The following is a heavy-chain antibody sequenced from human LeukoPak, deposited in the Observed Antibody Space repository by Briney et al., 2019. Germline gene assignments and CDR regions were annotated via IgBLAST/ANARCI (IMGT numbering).Heavy chain of an antibody. Sequence: SETLSLTXTVSGGSISSYYWSWIGQPPGKGLEWIGYIYYSGSTNYNPSLKSRVTISVDTSKNQFSLKLSSVTAADTAVSYCAREAITNRTVVWGQGTLVTVSS. CDR2: IYYSGST. CDR1: GGSISSYY. D-gene: IGHD4-23*01. CDR3: AREAITNRTVV. V-gene: IGHV4-59*01. J-gene: IGHJ4*02.